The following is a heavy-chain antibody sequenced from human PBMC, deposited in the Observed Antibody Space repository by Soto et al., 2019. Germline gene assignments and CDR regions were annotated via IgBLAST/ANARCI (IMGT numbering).Heavy chain of an antibody. J-gene: IGHJ6*02. CDR3: AADRPDRGYDYSNYVRTSTFNYYYGMDV. V-gene: IGHV1-58*01. Sequence: SVKVSCKASGFTFTSSAVQWVRQARGQRLEWIGWIVVGSGNTNYAQKFQERVTITRDMSTSTAYMELSSLRSEDTAVYYCAADRPDRGYDYSNYVRTSTFNYYYGMDVWGQGTTVTVSS. CDR2: IVVGSGNT. D-gene: IGHD4-4*01. CDR1: GFTFTSSA.